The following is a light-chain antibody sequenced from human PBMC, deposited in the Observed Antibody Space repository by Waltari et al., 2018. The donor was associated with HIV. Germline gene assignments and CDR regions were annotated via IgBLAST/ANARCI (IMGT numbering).Light chain of an antibody. CDR3: CSYAGSDTWV. V-gene: IGLV2-11*01. Sequence: QSALTQPRSVSGSPGQSVTISCTGTSSDVGGYHYVSWYQQHPAKAPKLILYDVGRRPSGIPDRFSGSRSGNRASLNISGLQTDDEAHYYCCSYAGSDTWVFGGGTKVTVL. CDR2: DVG. J-gene: IGLJ3*02. CDR1: SSDVGGYHY.